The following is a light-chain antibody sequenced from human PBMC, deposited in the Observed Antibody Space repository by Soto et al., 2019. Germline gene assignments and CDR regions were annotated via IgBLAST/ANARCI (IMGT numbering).Light chain of an antibody. CDR2: KDS. CDR1: VVAKKY. J-gene: IGLJ2*01. Sequence: SYELTQPSSVSVSPGQTPRITCSGDVVAKKYGRWFQQKPGQAPVLVIYKDSERPSGIPERFSGSSSGTTVTLTISGAQVEDEADYYCYSAADNNLVFGGGTKLTVL. CDR3: YSAADNNLV. V-gene: IGLV3-27*01.